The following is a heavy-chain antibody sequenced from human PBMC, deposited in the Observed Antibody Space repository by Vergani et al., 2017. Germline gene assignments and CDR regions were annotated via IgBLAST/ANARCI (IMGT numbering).Heavy chain of an antibody. V-gene: IGHV3-23*01. CDR2: IKNTGDST. Sequence: EVQLLQSEGAVVQPGGSLRLSCVASGCPFSSHAMVWVRQGHGQGLEWVSIIKNTGDSTHYADSVKGRFTISRENSKNTLYFQMNRMRVEDTAVYYCGRGSYNYNWDQGTVVTVSS. D-gene: IGHD1-1*01. CDR3: GRGSYNYN. CDR1: GCPFSSHA. J-gene: IGHJ4*02.